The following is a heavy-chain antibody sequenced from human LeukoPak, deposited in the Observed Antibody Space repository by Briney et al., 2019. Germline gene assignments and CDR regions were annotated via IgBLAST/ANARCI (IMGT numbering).Heavy chain of an antibody. CDR3: AKDGVELRYFDWLFQYYFDY. CDR2: ISGSGGST. J-gene: IGHJ4*02. CDR1: GFTFSSYA. D-gene: IGHD3-9*01. V-gene: IGHV3-23*01. Sequence: GGSLRLSCAASGFTFSSYAMSWVRQAPGKGLEWVSAISGSGGSTYYADPVKGRFTISRDNSKNTLYLQMNSLRAEDTAVYYCAKDGVELRYFDWLFQYYFDYWGQGTLVTVSS.